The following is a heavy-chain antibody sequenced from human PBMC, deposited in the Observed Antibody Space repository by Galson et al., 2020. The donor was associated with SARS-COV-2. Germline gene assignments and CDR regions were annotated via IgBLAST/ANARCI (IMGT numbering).Heavy chain of an antibody. CDR3: AREAYYYVSSGYYVSSPDCYYGMDV. CDR1: GDSVSRKSAA. V-gene: IGHV6-1*01. CDR2: TYYRSHWYN. J-gene: IGHJ6*02. D-gene: IGHD3-22*01. Sequence: SQTLSLTCAISGDSVSRKSAAWNWIRQSPSRGLEWLGRTYYRSHWYNDYAVSVKSRITINPDTSKNQFSLQLNSVTPEDTAVYYCAREAYYYVSSGYYVSSPDCYYGMDVWGQGTTVTVSS.